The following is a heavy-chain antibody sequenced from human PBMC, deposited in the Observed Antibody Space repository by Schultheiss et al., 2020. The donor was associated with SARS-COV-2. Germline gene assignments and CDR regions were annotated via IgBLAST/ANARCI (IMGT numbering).Heavy chain of an antibody. Sequence: GESLKISCAASGFTFSSYSMNWVRQAPGKGLMWVSRMSPDGSDTNYADSVKGRFTISRDNAKNTLYLQMNSLRAEDTALYYCAGSPSVGGAPWGQGTLVTVSS. V-gene: IGHV3-74*01. D-gene: IGHD2-2*01. CDR2: MSPDGSDT. CDR1: GFTFSSYS. J-gene: IGHJ5*02. CDR3: AGSPSVGGAP.